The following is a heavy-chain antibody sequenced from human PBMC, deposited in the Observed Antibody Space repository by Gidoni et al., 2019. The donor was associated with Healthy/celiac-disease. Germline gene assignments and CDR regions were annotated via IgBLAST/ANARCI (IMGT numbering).Heavy chain of an antibody. CDR2: ISYDGSNK. CDR1: GFTFSSYG. J-gene: IGHJ4*02. Sequence: QVQLVESGGGVVQPGRSLRLSCAASGFTFSSYGMHWVRQAPGKGLEWVAVISYDGSNKYYADAVKGRFTISRDNSKNTLYLQMNSLRAEDTAVYYCAKVIRSASGFDYWGQGTLVTVSS. CDR3: AKVIRSASGFDY. V-gene: IGHV3-30*18. D-gene: IGHD3-10*01.